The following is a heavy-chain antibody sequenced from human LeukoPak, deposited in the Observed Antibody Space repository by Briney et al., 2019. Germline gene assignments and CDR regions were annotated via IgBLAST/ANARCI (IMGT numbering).Heavy chain of an antibody. V-gene: IGHV3-7*04. D-gene: IGHD2-15*01. CDR3: ARDTLYCSGGSCKRNDAFDI. Sequence: PGGSLRLSCAASGFTFSSYWMSWVRQAPGKGLEWVANIKEDGSEKYYVDSVKGRFTMSRDNAKNSLYLQMNSLRAEDTAVYYCARDTLYCSGGSCKRNDAFDIWGQGTMVTVSS. CDR2: IKEDGSEK. CDR1: GFTFSSYW. J-gene: IGHJ3*02.